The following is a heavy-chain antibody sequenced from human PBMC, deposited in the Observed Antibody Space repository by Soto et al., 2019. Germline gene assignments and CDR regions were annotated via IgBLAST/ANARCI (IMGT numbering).Heavy chain of an antibody. CDR3: ARLSSWYVANDY. J-gene: IGHJ4*02. CDR2: INAGNGNT. CDR1: GYTFTSYA. D-gene: IGHD6-13*01. V-gene: IGHV1-3*01. Sequence: QVPLVQSGAEVKKPGASVKVSCKASGYTFTSYAMHWVRQAPGQRLEWMGWINAGNGNTKYSQKFQGRVTITRDTSASTAYMELSSLRSEDTAVYYCARLSSWYVANDYWGQGTLVTVSS.